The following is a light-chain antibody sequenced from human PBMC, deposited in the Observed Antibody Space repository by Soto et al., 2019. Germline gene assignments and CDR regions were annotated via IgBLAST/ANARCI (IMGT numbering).Light chain of an antibody. J-gene: IGKJ1*01. Sequence: EIVLTQSPGTLSLSPGERATLSCRASQSVSSNYLAWYQQKPGQAPRLLIYLASSRATGIPDRFSGSGSGTDFTLTINRLEPEDFEVYYCQQYVTSPRTFGQGTKVGIK. CDR3: QQYVTSPRT. CDR2: LAS. CDR1: QSVSSNY. V-gene: IGKV3-20*01.